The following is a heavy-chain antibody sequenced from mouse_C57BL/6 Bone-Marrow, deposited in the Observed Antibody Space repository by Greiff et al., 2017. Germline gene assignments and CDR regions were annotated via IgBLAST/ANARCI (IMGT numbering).Heavy chain of an antibody. CDR1: GFNITDDY. Sequence: EVQLQQSGAELVRPGASVKLSCTASGFNITDDYMHWVKQRPEQGLEWIGWIDPANGDTEYASKFQGKATITVDTSSNTAYLQLSSLTSEDTAVYYCTRIAYWGQGTLVTVSA. V-gene: IGHV14-4*01. CDR3: TRIAY. CDR2: IDPANGDT. J-gene: IGHJ3*01.